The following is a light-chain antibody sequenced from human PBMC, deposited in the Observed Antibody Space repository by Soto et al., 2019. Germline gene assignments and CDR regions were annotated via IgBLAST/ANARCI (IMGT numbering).Light chain of an antibody. CDR3: QQLNSYPIT. J-gene: IGKJ5*01. V-gene: IGKV1-9*01. Sequence: IPFTQSPSSLSASVGDRVTITCRASQGINTFLAWYQQKAGKAPKLLIYAASTLQSGVPSRFSGSGSGTDFTLTISSLQSEDFATYYCQQLNSYPITFGQGTRLEIK. CDR1: QGINTF. CDR2: AAS.